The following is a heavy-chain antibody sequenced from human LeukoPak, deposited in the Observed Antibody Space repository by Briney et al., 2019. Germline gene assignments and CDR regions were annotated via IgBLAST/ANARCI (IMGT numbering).Heavy chain of an antibody. CDR1: GFTFDDYG. CDR2: ISGSGGST. Sequence: PGGSLRLSCAASGFTFDDYGMSWVRQAPGKGLEWVSAISGSGGSTYYADSVKGRFTISRDNSKNTLYLQMNSLRAEDTAVYYCAKYHWIPGIAAAGLPNNWFDPWGQGTLVTVSS. D-gene: IGHD6-13*01. V-gene: IGHV3-23*01. CDR3: AKYHWIPGIAAAGLPNNWFDP. J-gene: IGHJ5*02.